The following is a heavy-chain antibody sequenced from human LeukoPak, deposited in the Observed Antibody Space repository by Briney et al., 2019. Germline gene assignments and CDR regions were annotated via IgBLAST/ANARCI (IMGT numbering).Heavy chain of an antibody. J-gene: IGHJ4*02. D-gene: IGHD3-3*01. CDR1: GYTFTSYD. V-gene: IGHV1-8*01. CDR3: ARRTKRFLEWLPEYYFDY. CDR2: MNPNSGNT. Sequence: AASVKVSCKASGYTFTSYDINWVPQATGQGLEWMGWMNPNSGNTGYAQKFQGRVTMTRNTSISTAYMELSSLRSEDTAVYYCARRTKRFLEWLPEYYFDYWGQGTLVTVSS.